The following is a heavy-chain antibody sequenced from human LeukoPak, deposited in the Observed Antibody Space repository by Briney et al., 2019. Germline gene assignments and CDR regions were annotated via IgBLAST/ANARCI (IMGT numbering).Heavy chain of an antibody. J-gene: IGHJ2*01. CDR2: INTNTGNP. V-gene: IGHV7-4-1*02. Sequence: ASVKVSCKPSGYTFTTYALNWVRQAPGQGPEWMGWINTNTGNPTYVQGFTGRFVFSLDTSVSTAYLQINSLKTEDTAVYYCATGTSVEMSRRGYFDLWGRGTLVTVSS. CDR1: GYTFTTYA. D-gene: IGHD5-24*01. CDR3: ATGTSVEMSRRGYFDL.